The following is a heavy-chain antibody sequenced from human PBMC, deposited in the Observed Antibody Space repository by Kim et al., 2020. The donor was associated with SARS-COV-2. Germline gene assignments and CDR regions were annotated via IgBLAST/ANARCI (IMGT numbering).Heavy chain of an antibody. V-gene: IGHV4-39*01. CDR3: ARLAQYSGRGNDAFDL. Sequence: SETLSLTCIVSGDSISSSSFYWGWIRQPPGKGLVWIVSIYYRGTTLSNPSLKGLVTISTDTSKNQFSLNLRSVTAEDTALYYCARLAQYSGRGNDAFDLWGQGTMVTVSS. CDR1: GDSISSSSFY. J-gene: IGHJ3*01. CDR2: IYYRGTT. D-gene: IGHD6-13*01.